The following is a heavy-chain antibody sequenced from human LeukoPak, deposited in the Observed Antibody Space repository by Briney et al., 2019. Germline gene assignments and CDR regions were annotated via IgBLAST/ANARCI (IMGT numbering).Heavy chain of an antibody. J-gene: IGHJ6*03. D-gene: IGHD3-9*01. CDR2: IRSGGNII. CDR1: GFIFSDYY. Sequence: GGSLRLSCAASGFIFSDYYMTWIRQAPGKGLEWLAYIRSGGNIIYYADSLKGRITLSRDNAKNSLYLQMNSLRADDTAVYFCARVIQRGRHDIGADNDYFYYYMDVWGKGTTVTVSS. CDR3: ARVIQRGRHDIGADNDYFYYYMDV. V-gene: IGHV3-11*04.